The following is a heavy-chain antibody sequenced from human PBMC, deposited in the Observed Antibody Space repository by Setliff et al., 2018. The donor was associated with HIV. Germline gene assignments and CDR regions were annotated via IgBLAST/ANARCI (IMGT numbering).Heavy chain of an antibody. V-gene: IGHV4-34*01. CDR1: GGSVSGYY. CDR3: ARGEFYCGTDCYWSSFDY. J-gene: IGHJ4*02. Sequence: SETLSLTCAVYGGSVSGYYWGWIRQPPGKGLEWIGEIDHSGSTNYNPSLKSRVTISVDTSKNQFSLRLSSVTAADTAVYYCARGEFYCGTDCYWSSFDYWGQGILVTVSS. D-gene: IGHD2-21*02. CDR2: IDHSGST.